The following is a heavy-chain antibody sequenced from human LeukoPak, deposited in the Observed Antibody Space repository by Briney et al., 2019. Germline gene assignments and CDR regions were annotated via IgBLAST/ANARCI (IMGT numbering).Heavy chain of an antibody. J-gene: IGHJ5*02. CDR3: ARAVGALPNWFDP. Sequence: GASVNVSCKASGYTLTGYYMHWVRQAPGQGLEWMGWINPNSGGTNYAQKFQGRVTMTRDTSISTAYMELSRLRSDDTAVYYCARAVGALPNWFDPWGQGTLVTVSS. CDR2: INPNSGGT. V-gene: IGHV1-2*02. D-gene: IGHD1-26*01. CDR1: GYTLTGYY.